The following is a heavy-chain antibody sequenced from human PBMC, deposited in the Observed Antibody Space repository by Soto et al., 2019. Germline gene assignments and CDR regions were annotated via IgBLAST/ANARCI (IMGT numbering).Heavy chain of an antibody. CDR3: ARGRYCSSTSCGNYYYYYMDV. Sequence: WGSLRLSCAASGFTFSSYDMHWVRQATGKGLEWVSAIGTAGDTYYPGSVKGRFTISRENAKNSLYLQMNSLRAGDTAVYYCARGRYCSSTSCGNYYYYYMDVWGKGTTVTVSS. D-gene: IGHD2-2*01. V-gene: IGHV3-13*01. J-gene: IGHJ6*03. CDR1: GFTFSSYD. CDR2: IGTAGDT.